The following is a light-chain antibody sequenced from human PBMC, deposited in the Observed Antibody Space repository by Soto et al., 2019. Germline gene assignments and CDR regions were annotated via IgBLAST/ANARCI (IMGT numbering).Light chain of an antibody. J-gene: IGKJ2*01. V-gene: IGKV1-5*01. CDR2: DTS. Sequence: DIQMTQSPSTLSASVGDRVIITCRASQTTSSWLAWYQQKPGEAPNLLIYDTSSLQSGVPSRFSGSGSGTEFTLTISSLQHDDFATYYCQQYNSFPFTFGQGTKVDIK. CDR1: QTTSSW. CDR3: QQYNSFPFT.